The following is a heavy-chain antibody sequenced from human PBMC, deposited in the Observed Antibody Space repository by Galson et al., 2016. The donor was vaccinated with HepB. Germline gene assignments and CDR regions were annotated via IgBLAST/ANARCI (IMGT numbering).Heavy chain of an antibody. CDR3: ARGLNEIHLWLTHYYYDLDV. V-gene: IGHV1-69*13. Sequence: SVKVSCKASGGTFSSYAISWVRQAPGQRLEWMGGIIPFFGAANYAQEFQGRVTITADESTSTAYMELSSLRYEDTAVYYCARGLNEIHLWLTHYYYDLDVWGQGTTVIVSS. CDR2: IIPFFGAA. CDR1: GGTFSSYA. J-gene: IGHJ6*01. D-gene: IGHD5-18*01.